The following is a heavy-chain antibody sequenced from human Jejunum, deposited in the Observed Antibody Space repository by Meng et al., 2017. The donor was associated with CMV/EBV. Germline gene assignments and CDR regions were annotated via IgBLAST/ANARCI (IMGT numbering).Heavy chain of an antibody. Sequence: SLKISCATSGFSFSSYSMNWVRQAPGKGLEWVSVISGKGDNTYYADSVKGRFTISRDNSKNTVYLQMSGLRAEDTAIYYCAKVWGNWGQGTLVTVSS. V-gene: IGHV3-23*01. CDR1: GFSFSSYS. CDR2: ISGKGDNT. D-gene: IGHD1-26*01. J-gene: IGHJ4*02. CDR3: AKVWGN.